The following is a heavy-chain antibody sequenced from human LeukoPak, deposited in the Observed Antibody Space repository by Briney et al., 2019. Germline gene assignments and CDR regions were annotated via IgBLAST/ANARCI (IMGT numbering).Heavy chain of an antibody. CDR1: GGSISSSSYY. CDR3: ASLYSSSAYFQY. J-gene: IGHJ1*01. CDR2: IYYSGST. D-gene: IGHD6-13*01. Sequence: PSETLSLTCTVSGGSISSSSYYWGWIRQPPGKGLEWIGSIYYSGSTYYNPSLKSRVTISVDTSKNQFSLKLSSVTAADTAVYYCASLYSSSAYFQYWGQGTLVTVSS. V-gene: IGHV4-39*01.